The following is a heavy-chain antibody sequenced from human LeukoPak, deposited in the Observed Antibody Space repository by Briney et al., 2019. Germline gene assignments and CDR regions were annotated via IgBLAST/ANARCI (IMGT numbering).Heavy chain of an antibody. V-gene: IGHV3-7*01. CDR3: ARQGYCSGGSCFDPGYFDY. D-gene: IGHD2-15*01. Sequence: PGGSLRLSCAASGFTFSKYWMSWVRQAPGKGPEWVGNIKQDGSEQYYVDSMRGRFTISRDNAKNSLYLQMNSLRAEDTAVYYCARQGYCSGGSCFDPGYFDYWSQGTLVTVSS. CDR1: GFTFSKYW. CDR2: IKQDGSEQ. J-gene: IGHJ4*02.